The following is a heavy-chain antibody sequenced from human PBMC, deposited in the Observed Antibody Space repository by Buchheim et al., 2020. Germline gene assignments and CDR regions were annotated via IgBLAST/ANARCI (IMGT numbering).Heavy chain of an antibody. CDR2: ISSSSSYT. V-gene: IGHV3-11*06. CDR1: GFTFSDYY. Sequence: QVQLVESGGGLVKPGWSLRLSCAASGFTFSDYYMSWIRQAPGKGLEWVSYISSSSSYTNYADSVKGRFTIPRENANNSLYLQMNSLRAEDTAVYYCARAQGITIFGVANWFDPWGQGTL. J-gene: IGHJ5*02. D-gene: IGHD3-3*01. CDR3: ARAQGITIFGVANWFDP.